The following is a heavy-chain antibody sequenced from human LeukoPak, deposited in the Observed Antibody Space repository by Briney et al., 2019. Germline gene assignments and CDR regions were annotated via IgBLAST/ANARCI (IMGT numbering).Heavy chain of an antibody. V-gene: IGHV2-5*02. J-gene: IGHJ3*02. CDR3: AHSQVFSYGSFHDAYDI. Sequence: SGPTLVNPTQTLTLTCSLSGVSLSTSGVDVGWIRQPPGKALEWLALIYWDDDSRYSPSLKSRLTIAKDTSKNQVVLTLTNMDSVDTATYYCAHSQVFSYGSFHDAYDIWGLGMLVTVSS. CDR1: GVSLSTSGVD. D-gene: IGHD5-18*01. CDR2: IYWDDDS.